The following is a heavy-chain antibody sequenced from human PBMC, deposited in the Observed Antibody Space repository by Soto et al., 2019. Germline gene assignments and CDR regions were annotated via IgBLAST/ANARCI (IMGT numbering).Heavy chain of an antibody. Sequence: APVKVSSTASGYNFYNYGFSWGRKAPGQGLEWMGWISAYNGNTKYAQKLQGRVTMTTDTSTSTAYMELRSLRSDDTAVYYCARGVGSGSYYNQYNWFDPWGQGTLVTSPQ. J-gene: IGHJ5*02. CDR2: ISAYNGNT. CDR3: ARGVGSGSYYNQYNWFDP. D-gene: IGHD3-10*01. V-gene: IGHV1-18*01. CDR1: GYNFYNYG.